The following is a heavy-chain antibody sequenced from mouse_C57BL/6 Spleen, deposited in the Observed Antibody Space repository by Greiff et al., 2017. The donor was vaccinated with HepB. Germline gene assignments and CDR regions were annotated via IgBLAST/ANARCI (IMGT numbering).Heavy chain of an antibody. J-gene: IGHJ4*01. CDR2: IYPGDGDT. Sequence: QVHVKQSGAELVKPGASVKISCKASGYAFSSYWMNWVKQRPGKGLEWIGQIYPGDGDTNYNGKFKGKATLTADKSSSTAYMQLSSLTSEDSAVYFCARWEVTRNAMDYWGQGTSVTVSS. V-gene: IGHV1-80*01. CDR3: ARWEVTRNAMDY. D-gene: IGHD2-2*01. CDR1: GYAFSSYW.